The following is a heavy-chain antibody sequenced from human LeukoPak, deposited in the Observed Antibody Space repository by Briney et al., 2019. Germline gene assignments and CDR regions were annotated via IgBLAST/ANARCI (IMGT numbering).Heavy chain of an antibody. J-gene: IGHJ4*02. V-gene: IGHV3-7*03. D-gene: IGHD3-16*02. CDR1: GFSFSRYW. CDR3: ARDVITFGGVIVNPYFDY. Sequence: GGSLRLSCAASGFSFSRYWMSWVRQAPGKGLEWVATIKHDGSEDYYLDSVKGRFTISRDNAKSSMWLQMSSLRAEDTALYYCARDVITFGGVIVNPYFDYWGQGTLVTVSS. CDR2: IKHDGSED.